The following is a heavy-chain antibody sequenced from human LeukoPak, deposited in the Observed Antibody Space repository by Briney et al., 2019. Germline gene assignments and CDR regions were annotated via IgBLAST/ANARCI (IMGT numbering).Heavy chain of an antibody. CDR3: ARADSSGYLNYGMDV. Sequence: SQTLSLTCTVSGGSISSGSYYWSWIRQPAGKGLEWIGHIYTSGSTNYNPSLKSRVTISVDTSKNQFSLKLSSVTAADTAVYYCARADSSGYLNYGMDVWGQGTTVTVSS. V-gene: IGHV4-61*09. D-gene: IGHD3-22*01. J-gene: IGHJ6*02. CDR2: IYTSGST. CDR1: GGSISSGSYY.